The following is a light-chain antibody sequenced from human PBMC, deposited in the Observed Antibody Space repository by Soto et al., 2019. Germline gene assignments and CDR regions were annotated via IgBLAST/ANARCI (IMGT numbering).Light chain of an antibody. V-gene: IGKV3-11*01. CDR2: DAS. CDR1: QSVGNY. Sequence: EIVLTQSPATLSLSPGERATLSCRASQSVGNYLVWYQQKPGQAPKLLVYDASKRATGIPGRFSGSGSGTDFPLTISSLEPEDLALFYCQQLSNWPRTFGQGTKVEIK. CDR3: QQLSNWPRT. J-gene: IGKJ1*01.